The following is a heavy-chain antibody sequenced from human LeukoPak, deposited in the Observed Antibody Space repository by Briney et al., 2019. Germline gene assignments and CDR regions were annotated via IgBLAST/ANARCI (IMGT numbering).Heavy chain of an antibody. D-gene: IGHD6-13*01. J-gene: IGHJ4*02. V-gene: IGHV1-69*05. CDR3: ARVKPYSSSWYDY. CDR1: GGTFSSYA. Sequence: GASVKVSCKASGGTFSSYAISWVRQAPGQGLEWMGGIIPIFGTANYAQKFQGRVTITRDTSASTAYMELSSLRSEDTAVYYCARVKPYSSSWYDYWGQGTLVTVSS. CDR2: IIPIFGTA.